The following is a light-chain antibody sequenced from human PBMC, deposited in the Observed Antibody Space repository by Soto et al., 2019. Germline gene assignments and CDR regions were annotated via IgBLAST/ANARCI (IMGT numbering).Light chain of an antibody. CDR3: LLYFSPDRYT. V-gene: IGKV3-11*01. CDR1: QSVSSY. J-gene: IGKJ2*01. Sequence: EIVLTQSPATLSLSPGERATLSCRASQSVSSYLAWYQQKPGQAPSLLIYDASNRATGIPARFSGSGSGTDFTLTISSLEPEDFAMYYCLLYFSPDRYTFGPGTKVQIK. CDR2: DAS.